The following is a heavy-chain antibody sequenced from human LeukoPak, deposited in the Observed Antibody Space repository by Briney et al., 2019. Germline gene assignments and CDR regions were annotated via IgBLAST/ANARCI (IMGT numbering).Heavy chain of an antibody. V-gene: IGHV3-48*01. Sequence: GGSLRLSCAASGFTFSTYSMNWVRQAPGKGLEWVSYITSSSSTIYYADSVRGRFTISRDNAKNSLYPQMNSLRAEDTAVYYCARSQGDYTGPFDSWGQGTLVTVSS. CDR2: ITSSSSTI. CDR3: ARSQGDYTGPFDS. CDR1: GFTFSTYS. D-gene: IGHD4-17*01. J-gene: IGHJ4*02.